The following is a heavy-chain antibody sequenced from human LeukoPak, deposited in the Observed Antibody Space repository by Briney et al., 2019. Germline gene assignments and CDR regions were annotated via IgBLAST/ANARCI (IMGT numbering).Heavy chain of an antibody. V-gene: IGHV3-48*03. J-gene: IGHJ6*02. Sequence: GGSLRLSCAASGFTFSSYEMNWVRQAPGKGLEWVSYISSSGDTIYYADSVKGRFTISRDNAKNSLHLQMNSLRAEDTAVYYCARDTSTVTSYGMDVWGQGTTVTVSS. CDR1: GFTFSSYE. CDR3: ARDTSTVTSYGMDV. D-gene: IGHD4-17*01. CDR2: ISSSGDTI.